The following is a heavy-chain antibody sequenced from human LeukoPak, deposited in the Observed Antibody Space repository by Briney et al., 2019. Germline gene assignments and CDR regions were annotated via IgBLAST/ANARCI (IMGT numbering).Heavy chain of an antibody. CDR2: IIPILGIA. D-gene: IGHD3-3*01. CDR1: GGTFSSYA. CDR3: ARIRRAYYDFWSGYSFDY. J-gene: IGHJ4*02. Sequence: SVKVSCKASGGTFSSYAISWVRQAPGQGLEWMGRIIPILGIANYAQKFQGRVTITADKSTSTAYMELSSLRSEDTAVYYCARIRRAYYDFWSGYSFDYWGQGTLVTVSS. V-gene: IGHV1-69*04.